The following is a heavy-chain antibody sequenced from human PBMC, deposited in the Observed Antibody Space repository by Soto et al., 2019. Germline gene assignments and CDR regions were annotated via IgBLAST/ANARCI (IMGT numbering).Heavy chain of an antibody. CDR1: GYPFTTYG. D-gene: IGHD1-26*01. CDR2: INIYNGDT. V-gene: IGHV1-18*04. J-gene: IGHJ4*02. Sequence: ASVKVSCKASGYPFTTYGINWVRQAPGQGLEWMGWINIYNGDTNYAEKVQGRVTMSTDTSTTTAYMELRSLTSDDTAVYYCARQYSGAYYIYWGQGTLVTVSS. CDR3: ARQYSGAYYIY.